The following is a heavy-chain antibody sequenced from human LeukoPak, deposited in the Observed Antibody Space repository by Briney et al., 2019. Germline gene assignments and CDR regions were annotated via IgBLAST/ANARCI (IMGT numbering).Heavy chain of an antibody. V-gene: IGHV3-64*01. CDR2: ISSNGGST. D-gene: IGHD3-9*01. J-gene: IGHJ6*02. Sequence: GGSLRLSCAASGFTFSGYAMHWVRQAPGKGLEYVSAISSNGGSTYYANSVKGRFTISRDNSKNTLYLQMGSLRAEDMAVYYCARDQIRYFDWLPHYYYYYGMDVWGQGTTVTVSS. CDR3: ARDQIRYFDWLPHYYYYYGMDV. CDR1: GFTFSGYA.